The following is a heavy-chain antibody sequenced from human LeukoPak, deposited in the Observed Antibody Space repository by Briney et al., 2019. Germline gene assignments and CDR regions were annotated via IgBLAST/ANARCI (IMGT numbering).Heavy chain of an antibody. J-gene: IGHJ4*02. CDR1: GFTVSNNY. CDR3: ARGGNGPFDY. Sequence: GGSLRLSCVASGFTVSNNYMRWVRQAPGKGLDWVSIIYSGGGPYYADSVKGRFTISRDSSKNTLYLQMNSLRAEDTAVYYCARGGNGPFDYWGQGTLVTVSS. CDR2: IYSGGGP. D-gene: IGHD3-16*01. V-gene: IGHV3-53*01.